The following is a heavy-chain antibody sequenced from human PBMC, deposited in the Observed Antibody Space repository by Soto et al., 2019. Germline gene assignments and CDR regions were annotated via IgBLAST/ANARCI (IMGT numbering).Heavy chain of an antibody. Sequence: ASVELSCTSSGSTFPSSGISWVREDPGQLPEWMGWISAYNGNTNYAQKLQGRVTMTTDTSTSTAYMELRSLRSDDTAVYYCAREREDYYDSSGYYADDWGQGTLVTVSS. CDR3: AREREDYYDSSGYYADD. D-gene: IGHD3-22*01. CDR2: ISAYNGNT. CDR1: GSTFPSSG. V-gene: IGHV1-18*04. J-gene: IGHJ4*02.